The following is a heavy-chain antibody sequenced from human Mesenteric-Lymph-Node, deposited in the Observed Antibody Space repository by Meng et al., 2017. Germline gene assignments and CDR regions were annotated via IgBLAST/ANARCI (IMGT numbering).Heavy chain of an antibody. Sequence: GESLKISCVVSGFTFSSFEMNWVRQAPGKGLEWVSYISSSGNTMYYADSVKGRFTISRDNAKNSLYLQMDRLRGEDTAVYYCARVPDDYDSSGSIPTDYWGQGTLVTVSS. D-gene: IGHD3-22*01. V-gene: IGHV3-48*03. CDR3: ARVPDDYDSSGSIPTDY. CDR1: GFTFSSFE. J-gene: IGHJ4*02. CDR2: ISSSGNTM.